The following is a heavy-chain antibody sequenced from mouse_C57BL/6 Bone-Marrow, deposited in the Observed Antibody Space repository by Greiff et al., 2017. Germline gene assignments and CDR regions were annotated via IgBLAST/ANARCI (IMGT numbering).Heavy chain of an antibody. CDR3: ARRGDWVLCGY. D-gene: IGHD4-1*01. CDR2: IDPANGNT. Sequence: VQLQQSVAELVRPGASVKLSCTASGFNIKNTYMPWVKQRPEQGLEWIGRIDPANGNTKYAPKFQGKATITADTSSNTAYLQLSSLTSEDTAIYYCARRGDWVLCGYWGQGTTLTVSS. CDR1: GFNIKNTY. J-gene: IGHJ2*01. V-gene: IGHV14-3*01.